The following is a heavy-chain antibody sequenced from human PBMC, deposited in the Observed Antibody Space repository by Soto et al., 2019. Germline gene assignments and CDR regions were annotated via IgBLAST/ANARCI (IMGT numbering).Heavy chain of an antibody. CDR3: AREIYYDFWSGYYPMDV. V-gene: IGHV4-4*07. CDR2: IYTSGST. CDR1: GGSISSYY. D-gene: IGHD3-3*01. J-gene: IGHJ6*02. Sequence: SETLSLTCTVSGGSISSYYWSWIRQPAGKGLEWIGRIYTSGSTNYNPSLKSRVTMSVDTSKNQFSLKLSSVTAADTAVYYCAREIYYDFWSGYYPMDVWGQGTTVSVSS.